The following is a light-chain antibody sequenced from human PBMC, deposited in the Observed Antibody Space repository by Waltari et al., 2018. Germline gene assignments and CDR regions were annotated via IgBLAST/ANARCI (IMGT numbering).Light chain of an antibody. CDR2: HAS. CDR1: QSISKY. V-gene: IGKV3-20*01. J-gene: IGKJ1*01. Sequence: EIVLTQSPGTLSLSSGERATLSCRTSQSISKYLAWDQQKPGQAPRLLIYHASSRATGIPDRFSGSGSGTDFSLTISRLEPEDFAVYYCQHYVTLPVTFGQGTKVEIK. CDR3: QHYVTLPVT.